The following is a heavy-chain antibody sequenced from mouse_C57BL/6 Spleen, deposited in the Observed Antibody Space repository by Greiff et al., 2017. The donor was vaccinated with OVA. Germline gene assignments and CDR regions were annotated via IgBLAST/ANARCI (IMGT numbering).Heavy chain of an antibody. V-gene: IGHV5-4*01. Sequence: EVQGVESGGGLVKPGGSLKLSCAASGFTFSSYAMSWVRQTPEKRLEWVATISDGGSYTYYPDNVKGRFTISRDNAKNNLYLQMSHLKSEDTAMYYCARDHQLTHFDYWGQGTTLTVSS. CDR3: ARDHQLTHFDY. D-gene: IGHD1-3*01. CDR1: GFTFSSYA. J-gene: IGHJ2*01. CDR2: ISDGGSYT.